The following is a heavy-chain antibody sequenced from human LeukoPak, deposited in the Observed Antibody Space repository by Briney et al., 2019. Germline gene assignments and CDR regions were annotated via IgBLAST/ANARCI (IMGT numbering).Heavy chain of an antibody. J-gene: IGHJ4*02. D-gene: IGHD1-26*01. CDR3: AREGSGGSYYSAFDY. CDR1: GYSISSGYY. Sequence: SETLSLTCTVSGYSISSGYYWGWIRQPPGKGLEWIGNIYHSGSTCYNPSLKSRVTMSVDTSKNQFSLKLSSVTAADTAVYYCAREGSGGSYYSAFDYWGQGTLVTVSS. V-gene: IGHV4-38-2*02. CDR2: IYHSGST.